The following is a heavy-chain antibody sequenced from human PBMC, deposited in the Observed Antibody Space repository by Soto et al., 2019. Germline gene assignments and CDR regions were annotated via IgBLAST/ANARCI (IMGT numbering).Heavy chain of an antibody. V-gene: IGHV1-69*08. D-gene: IGHD4-4*01. CDR3: AGEPDSHYNDSHASSYP. CDR1: GGTFSTYT. CDR2: IIPIIGII. Sequence: QVQLVQSGAEVKKPGSSVKVSCKASGGTFSTYTITWVRQAPGQGLEWMGRIIPIIGIINYAQKFQGRVTISADKFTGTAYMELTGLRSDDTAVYYCAGEPDSHYNDSHASSYPWGQGTLVTVSS. J-gene: IGHJ5*02.